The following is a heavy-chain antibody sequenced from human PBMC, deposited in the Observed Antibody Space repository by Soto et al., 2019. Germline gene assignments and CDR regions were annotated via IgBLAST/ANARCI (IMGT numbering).Heavy chain of an antibody. CDR2: INVYNGNT. V-gene: IGHV1-18*01. CDR3: AIHTSRGEYDY. Sequence: QVQLVQSGAEVKKPGASVKVSCKASGYTFTSYGISWVRQAPGQGLEWMGWINVYNGNTNYAQKPQGRVTMTTDTTTSRAYLVMTSLSTDDTAVYFCAIHTSRGEYDYWGQGTLVTVSS. D-gene: IGHD3-10*01. J-gene: IGHJ4*02. CDR1: GYTFTSYG.